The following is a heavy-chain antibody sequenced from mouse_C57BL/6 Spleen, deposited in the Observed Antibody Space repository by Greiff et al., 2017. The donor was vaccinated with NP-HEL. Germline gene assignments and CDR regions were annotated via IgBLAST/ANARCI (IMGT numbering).Heavy chain of an antibody. CDR3: TRSNWDEDWYFDV. Sequence: EVKLVESGEGLVKPGGSLKLSCAASGFTFSSYAMSWVRQTPEKRLEWVAYISSGGDYIYYADTVKGRFTISRDNARNTLYLQMSSLKSEDTAMYYCTRSNWDEDWYFDVWGTGTTVTVS. D-gene: IGHD4-1*02. CDR2: ISSGGDYI. J-gene: IGHJ1*03. CDR1: GFTFSSYA. V-gene: IGHV5-9-1*02.